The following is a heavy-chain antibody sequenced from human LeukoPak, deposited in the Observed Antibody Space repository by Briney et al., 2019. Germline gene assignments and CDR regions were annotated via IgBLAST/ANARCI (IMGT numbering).Heavy chain of an antibody. D-gene: IGHD5-18*01. J-gene: IGHJ4*02. V-gene: IGHV3-7*01. Sequence: GGSLRLSCEASTFTFIPGWMSWVRQAPGKGLVWVAMMKRDGSEKLYVDSVRGRFTISRDNAKNSLYLQMDSLRDEDSALYYCASLDSAHPSGVHWGQGTLVTVSS. CDR1: TFTFIPGW. CDR2: MKRDGSEK. CDR3: ASLDSAHPSGVH.